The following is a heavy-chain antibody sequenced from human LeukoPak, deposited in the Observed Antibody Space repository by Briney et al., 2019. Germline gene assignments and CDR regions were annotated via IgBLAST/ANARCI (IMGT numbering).Heavy chain of an antibody. D-gene: IGHD5-12*01. CDR1: GFAFGRNA. J-gene: IGHJ4*02. CDR3: AEYRGYGDSYDS. Sequence: SGGSLRLSCAASGFAFGRNAMSWVRQAPGKGLEWVSSIGGSGGRTYYADSVKGRFTISRDTSKNTLYLQMNGLRTEDAAVYYCAEYRGYGDSYDSWGQGTLVTVSS. V-gene: IGHV3-23*01. CDR2: IGGSGGRT.